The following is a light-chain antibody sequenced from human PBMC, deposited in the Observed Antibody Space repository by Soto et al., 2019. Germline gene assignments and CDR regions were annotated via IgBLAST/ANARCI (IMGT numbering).Light chain of an antibody. CDR2: DAS. CDR1: QGISTY. Sequence: DIQMTQSPSSLSASLGDRVTITCRASQGISTYLVWYQQTPATDPKLLIFDASTLQAGVPSRFSGSGSGTDFTLAISSLQPEDVATYYCQNYNCAPWTFDQGTKEEIK. V-gene: IGKV1-27*01. J-gene: IGKJ1*01. CDR3: QNYNCAPWT.